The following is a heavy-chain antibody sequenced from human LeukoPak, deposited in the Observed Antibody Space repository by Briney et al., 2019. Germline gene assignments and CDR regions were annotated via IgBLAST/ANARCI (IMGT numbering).Heavy chain of an antibody. CDR1: GYTFTSYG. D-gene: IGHD5-12*01. CDR2: ISTYNGNT. CDR3: ARDLGYGAFERHDY. J-gene: IGHJ4*02. V-gene: IGHV1-18*01. Sequence: GASVKVSCKAPGYTFTSYGLTWVRQAPGQGLEWMGWISTYNGNTNYAQSIQGRVTMTTDTSTTTAYMELRSLRSDDTAVYYCARDLGYGAFERHDYWGQGTRVTVSS.